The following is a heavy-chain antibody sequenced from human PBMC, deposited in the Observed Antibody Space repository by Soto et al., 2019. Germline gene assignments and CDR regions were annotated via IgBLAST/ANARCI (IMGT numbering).Heavy chain of an antibody. J-gene: IGHJ6*02. CDR1: GYTFTSYG. V-gene: IGHV1-18*04. D-gene: IGHD3-22*01. CDR2: ISAYNGNT. CDR3: ARDRGYYDSSGFPRGMDV. Sequence: ASVKVSCRASGYTFTSYGISWVRLAPGQGLEWMGWISAYNGNTNYAQKLQGRVTMTTDTSTSTAYMELRSLRSDDTAVYYCARDRGYYDSSGFPRGMDVWGQGTTVTVSS.